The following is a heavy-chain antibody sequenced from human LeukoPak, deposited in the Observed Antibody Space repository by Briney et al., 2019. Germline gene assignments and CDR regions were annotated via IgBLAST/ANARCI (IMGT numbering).Heavy chain of an antibody. CDR2: IKQDGSEI. D-gene: IGHD1-20*01. CDR1: GFAFSSYW. J-gene: IGHJ6*03. CDR3: AREPRGMTSYYYYYMDV. V-gene: IGHV3-7*01. Sequence: GGSLRLSCAASGFAFSSYWLSWVRQAPGKGLEWVANIKQDGSEIYYVDSVKGRFTISRDNAKNSLYLHMDSLRAEDTAVYYCAREPRGMTSYYYYYMDVWGKGTTVTVSS.